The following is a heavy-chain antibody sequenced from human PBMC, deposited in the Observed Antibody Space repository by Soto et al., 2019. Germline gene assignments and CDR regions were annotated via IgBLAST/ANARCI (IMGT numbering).Heavy chain of an antibody. V-gene: IGHV4-31*03. CDR1: GASISSGGYY. CDR3: AREMIPFGGGTHRVDV. CDR2: IYYSGNT. Sequence: PSETLSLTCTVSGASISSGGYYWAWVRQLPGKGLEWIGYIYYSGNTHYNPSLKSRVTISVDTSKNRFSLKLSSVTAADTAVYYCAREMIPFGGGTHRVDVWGQGTTVTVSS. J-gene: IGHJ6*01. D-gene: IGHD3-16*01.